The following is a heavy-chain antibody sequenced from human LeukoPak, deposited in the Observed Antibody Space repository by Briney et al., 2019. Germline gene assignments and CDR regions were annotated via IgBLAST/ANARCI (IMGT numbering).Heavy chain of an antibody. CDR1: GGSISSGGYY. Sequence: SETLSLTCTVSGGSISSGGYYWSWIRQHPGMGLEWIGYIYYSGSTYYNPSLKSRVTISVDTSKNQFSLKLSSVTAADTAVYYCARQGIAAAGTTPFDYWGQGTLVTVSS. J-gene: IGHJ4*02. CDR3: ARQGIAAAGTTPFDY. D-gene: IGHD6-13*01. CDR2: IYYSGST. V-gene: IGHV4-31*03.